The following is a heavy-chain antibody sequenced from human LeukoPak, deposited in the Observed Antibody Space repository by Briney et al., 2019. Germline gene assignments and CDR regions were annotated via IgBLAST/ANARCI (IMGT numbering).Heavy chain of an antibody. J-gene: IGHJ4*02. CDR1: GFTFSDYY. Sequence: GGSLRLSCAAYGFTFSDYYMSWIRQAPGKGLEWVSYISSSGSTIYYADSVKGRFTISRDNAKNSLYLQMNSLRAEDTAVYYCARDTLYGSGALVFDYWGQGTLVTVSS. V-gene: IGHV3-11*01. D-gene: IGHD3-10*01. CDR3: ARDTLYGSGALVFDY. CDR2: ISSSGSTI.